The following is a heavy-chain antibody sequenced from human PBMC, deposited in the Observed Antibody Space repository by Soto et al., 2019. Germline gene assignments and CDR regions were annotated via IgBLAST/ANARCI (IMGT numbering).Heavy chain of an antibody. J-gene: IGHJ4*02. CDR2: MNPNSGDT. CDR3: ARVGGNWNDDSFDY. V-gene: IGHV1-8*01. D-gene: IGHD1-1*01. Sequence: QVQLVQSGAEVKKPGASVKVACKASGYTFTNHDINWVRQATGQGPEWMGWMNPNSGDTGYAQNFQDRVTMTRDTSTRTAYMELSSLRSEDTAVYYCARVGGNWNDDSFDYWGQGTLVTVSS. CDR1: GYTFTNHD.